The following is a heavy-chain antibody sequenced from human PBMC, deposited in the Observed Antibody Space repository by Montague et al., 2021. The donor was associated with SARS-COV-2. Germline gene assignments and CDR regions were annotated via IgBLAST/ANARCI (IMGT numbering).Heavy chain of an antibody. CDR1: GFAFSTYW. CDR3: ARDLSSGWYPYFDY. D-gene: IGHD6-19*01. CDR2: ISTDDGSTT. Sequence: SLRLSCAASGFAFSTYWMHWVRQVPGKGLVWVSRISTDDGSTTTYADSVKGRFTISSDNAENTLYLQMDSLRAEDTAVYYCARDLSSGWYPYFDYWGQGALVTVSS. V-gene: IGHV3-74*01. J-gene: IGHJ4*02.